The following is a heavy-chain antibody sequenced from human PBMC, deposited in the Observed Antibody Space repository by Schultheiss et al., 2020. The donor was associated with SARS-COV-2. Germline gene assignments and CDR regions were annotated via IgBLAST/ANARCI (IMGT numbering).Heavy chain of an antibody. J-gene: IGHJ6*02. CDR1: GGSVSSGSYY. D-gene: IGHD5-18*01. Sequence: SETLSLTCTVSGGSVSSGSYYWSWIRQPPGKGLEWIGEINHSGSTNYNPSLKSRVTISVDTSKNQFSLKLSSVTAADTAVYYCASRYSYYGMYVWGQGTTVTVSS. CDR3: ASRYSYYGMYV. V-gene: IGHV4-61*01. CDR2: INHSGST.